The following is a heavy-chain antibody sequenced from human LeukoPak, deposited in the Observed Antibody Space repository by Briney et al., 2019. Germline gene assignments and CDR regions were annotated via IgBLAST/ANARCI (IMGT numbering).Heavy chain of an antibody. CDR2: ISASGHYI. Sequence: GGSLRLSCEASGFTFGSFAMSWVRQAPGKGLEWLSGISASGHYIYQADSVKERFTISRDNSKNTLYIEMNSLRAEDTAVYYCARDGSWGDYQFYFYMDVWGKGTTVTVSS. J-gene: IGHJ6*03. CDR3: ARDGSWGDYQFYFYMDV. CDR1: GFTFGSFA. D-gene: IGHD2-2*01. V-gene: IGHV3-23*01.